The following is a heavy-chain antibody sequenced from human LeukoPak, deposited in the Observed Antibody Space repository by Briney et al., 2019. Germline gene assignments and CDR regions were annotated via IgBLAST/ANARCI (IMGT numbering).Heavy chain of an antibody. CDR2: IYHSGST. CDR3: ARHFWSGLYNWFDP. Sequence: KPSETLSLTCAVSGYSISSGYYWGWIRQPPGKGLEWIGSIYHSGSTYYNPSLKSRVTISVDTSKNQFSLKLSSVTAADTAVYYCARHFWSGLYNWFDPWGQGTLVTVSS. CDR1: GYSISSGYY. D-gene: IGHD3-3*02. J-gene: IGHJ5*02. V-gene: IGHV4-38-2*01.